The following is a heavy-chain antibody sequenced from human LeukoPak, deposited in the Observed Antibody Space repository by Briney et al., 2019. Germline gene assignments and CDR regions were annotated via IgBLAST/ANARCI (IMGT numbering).Heavy chain of an antibody. Sequence: PSETLSLTCAVYGGSFSGYYWSWIRQPLGKGLEWIGEINHSGSTNYNPSLKSRVTISVDTSKNQFSLKLSSVTAADTAVYHCARVAGSYYYYGMDVWGQGTTVTVSS. CDR1: GGSFSGYY. CDR2: INHSGST. CDR3: ARVAGSYYYYGMDV. J-gene: IGHJ6*02. V-gene: IGHV4-34*01.